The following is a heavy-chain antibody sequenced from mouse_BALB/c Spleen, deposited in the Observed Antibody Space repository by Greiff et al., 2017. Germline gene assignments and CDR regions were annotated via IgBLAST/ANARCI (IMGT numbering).Heavy chain of an antibody. CDR2: ISNGGGST. CDR1: GFTFSSYT. Sequence: EVHLVESGGGLVQPGGSLKLSCAASGFTFSSYTMSWVRQTPEKRLEWVAYISNGGGSTYYPDTVKGRFTISRDNAKNTLYLQMSSLKSEDTAMYYCARHVRGYYAMDYWGQGTSVTVSS. CDR3: ARHVRGYYAMDY. J-gene: IGHJ4*01. V-gene: IGHV5-12-2*01.